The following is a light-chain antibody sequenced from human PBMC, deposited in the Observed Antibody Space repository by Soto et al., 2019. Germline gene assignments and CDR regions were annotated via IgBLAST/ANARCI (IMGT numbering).Light chain of an antibody. CDR3: CSYAGSSIL. J-gene: IGLJ2*01. Sequence: QSALTQPASVSESPGQSITISCTGTSSDVGSYNLVSWYQQHPGKAPKLMIYEGSKRPSGVSNRFSGSKSGNTASLTISGLQAEDEADYYCCSYAGSSILFGGGTKVTVL. CDR2: EGS. CDR1: SSDVGSYNL. V-gene: IGLV2-23*01.